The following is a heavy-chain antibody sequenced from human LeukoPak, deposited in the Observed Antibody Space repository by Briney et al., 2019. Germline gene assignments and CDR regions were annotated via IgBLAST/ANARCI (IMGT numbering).Heavy chain of an antibody. CDR3: ARAPGLVVVAAKEYWFDP. J-gene: IGHJ5*02. CDR2: INVDNGNT. D-gene: IGHD2-15*01. Sequence: RASVKVSCKASGYTFTSYGLHWVRQAPGQRLEWMGWINVDNGNTKYSQKFQGRVTMTRNTSISTAYMELSSLRSEDTAVYYCARAPGLVVVAAKEYWFDPWGQGTLVTVSS. CDR1: GYTFTSYG. V-gene: IGHV1-3*01.